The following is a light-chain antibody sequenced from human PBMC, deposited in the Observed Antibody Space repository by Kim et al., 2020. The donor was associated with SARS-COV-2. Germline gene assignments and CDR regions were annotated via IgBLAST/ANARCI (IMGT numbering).Light chain of an antibody. Sequence: SYELTQPPSVSVAPGKTARITCGGNNIGSKSVHWYQQKPGQAPVLVIYYDSDRPSGIPERFSGSNSGNTATLTISRVEAGDEADYYCQVCDSGVVFGGET. V-gene: IGLV3-21*04. CDR2: YDS. CDR3: QVCDSGVV. CDR1: NIGSKS. J-gene: IGLJ2*01.